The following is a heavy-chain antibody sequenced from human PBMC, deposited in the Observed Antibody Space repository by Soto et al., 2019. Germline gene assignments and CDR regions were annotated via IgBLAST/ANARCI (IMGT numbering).Heavy chain of an antibody. CDR2: ISSSSSTI. CDR1: GFPFSSYS. V-gene: IGHV3-48*01. CDR3: AGEADYLNWFDP. D-gene: IGHD4-17*01. Sequence: GGSQSLSCAASGFPFSSYSMNWVRQAPGKGLEWVSYISSSSSTIYYADSVKGRFTISRDNAKNSLYLQMNSLRAEDTAEYYCAGEADYLNWFDPWGQGTLVTVSS. J-gene: IGHJ5*02.